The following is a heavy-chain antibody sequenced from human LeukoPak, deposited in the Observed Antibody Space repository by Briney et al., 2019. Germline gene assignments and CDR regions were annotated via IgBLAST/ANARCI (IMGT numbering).Heavy chain of an antibody. CDR3: ARVGYDSSGHHRYAFDI. CDR1: GYTFIIYG. V-gene: IGHV1-18*01. D-gene: IGHD3-22*01. Sequence: ASVKVSCKASGYTFIIYGISWVRQAPGQGLEWMGWTNPRNGNTDYVQNLRGRVTMTTDTSTSTAYMELRSLRSDDTAVYYCARVGYDSSGHHRYAFDIWGQGTMVTVSS. CDR2: TNPRNGNT. J-gene: IGHJ3*02.